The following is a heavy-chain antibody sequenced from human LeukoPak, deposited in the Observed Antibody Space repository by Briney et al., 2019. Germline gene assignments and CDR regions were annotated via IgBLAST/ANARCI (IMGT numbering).Heavy chain of an antibody. V-gene: IGHV1-69*13. CDR2: IIPIFGTA. CDR1: GGTFSSYA. CDR3: AREDYDYGDYEH. D-gene: IGHD4-17*01. J-gene: IGHJ1*01. Sequence: SVKVSCKASGGTFSSYAISWVRQAPGQGLEWMGGIIPIFGTANYAQKFQGRVTITADESTSTAYMELSSLRSEDTAVYYCAREDYDYGDYEHWGQGTLVTVSS.